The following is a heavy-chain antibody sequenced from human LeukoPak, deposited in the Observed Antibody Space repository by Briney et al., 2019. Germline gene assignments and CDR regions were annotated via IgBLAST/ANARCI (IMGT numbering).Heavy chain of an antibody. Sequence: SETLSLTCTVSGGSISSGDYYWSWIRQPPGKGLEWIGYIYYSGSTYYNPYLKSRVTISVDTSKNQFSLKLSSVTAADTAVYYCASSRRYYYDSSGYYAFDIWGQGTMVTVSS. J-gene: IGHJ3*02. CDR2: IYYSGST. V-gene: IGHV4-30-4*08. D-gene: IGHD3-22*01. CDR3: ASSRRYYYDSSGYYAFDI. CDR1: GGSISSGDYY.